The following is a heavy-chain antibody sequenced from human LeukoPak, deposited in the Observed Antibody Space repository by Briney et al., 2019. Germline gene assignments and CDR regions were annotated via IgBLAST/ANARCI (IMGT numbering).Heavy chain of an antibody. CDR3: ARDDEGIAAGDDAFDI. V-gene: IGHV1-69*13. CDR1: GGTFSSYA. D-gene: IGHD6-13*01. J-gene: IGHJ3*02. CDR2: IIPIFGTT. Sequence: ASVKVSCKASGGTFSSYAISWVRQAPGQGLEWMGRIIPIFGTTNYAQKFQGRVTITADESTSTAYMELSSLRSEDTAVYYCARDDEGIAAGDDAFDIWGQGTMVTVSS.